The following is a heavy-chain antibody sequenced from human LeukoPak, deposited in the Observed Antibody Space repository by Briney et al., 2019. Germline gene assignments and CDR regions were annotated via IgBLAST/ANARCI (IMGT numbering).Heavy chain of an antibody. CDR1: GFAFSSYW. V-gene: IGHV3-7*01. D-gene: IGHD6-13*01. CDR3: ARDPQDSSSWYFDY. CDR2: IKQDGSEK. J-gene: IGHJ4*02. Sequence: LTGGSLRLSCAASGFAFSSYWMSWVRQAPGKGLEWVANIKQDGSEKYYVDSVKGRFTISRDNAKNSLYLQMNSLRAEDTAVYYCARDPQDSSSWYFDYWGQGTLVTVSS.